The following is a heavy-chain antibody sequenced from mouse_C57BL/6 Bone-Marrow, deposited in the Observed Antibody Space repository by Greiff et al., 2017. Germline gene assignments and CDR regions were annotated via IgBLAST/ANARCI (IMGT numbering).Heavy chain of an antibody. Sequence: EVQLLESGGGLVQPGGSLKLSCAASGFTFSDYGMAWVRQAPREGPEWVAFISNLAYSIYYADTVTGRFTISRENAKNTLYLEMSSLRSEDTAMYYCARQRYDYVDAMDYWGQGTSVTGSS. D-gene: IGHD2-4*01. J-gene: IGHJ4*01. CDR3: ARQRYDYVDAMDY. V-gene: IGHV5-15*01. CDR2: ISNLAYSI. CDR1: GFTFSDYG.